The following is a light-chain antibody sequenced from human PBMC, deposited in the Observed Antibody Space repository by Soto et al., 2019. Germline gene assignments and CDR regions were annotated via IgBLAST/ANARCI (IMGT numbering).Light chain of an antibody. Sequence: EIVLTQSPATLSLSPGDRATLACRASQSVSSYLAWYQQKPGQAPRLLIYDASNRATGIPARFSGSGSGTDFTLTITSLEPEDFAFDYCQQRSNWPPLTFGGGTKVEIK. CDR3: QQRSNWPPLT. CDR1: QSVSSY. CDR2: DAS. V-gene: IGKV3-11*01. J-gene: IGKJ4*01.